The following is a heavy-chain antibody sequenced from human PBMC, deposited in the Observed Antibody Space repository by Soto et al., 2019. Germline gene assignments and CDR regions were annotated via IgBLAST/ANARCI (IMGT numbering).Heavy chain of an antibody. CDR2: ISYDGSNK. CDR1: GFTFSSYG. J-gene: IGHJ4*02. Sequence: GALRLSCAASGFTFSSYGMHWVRQAPGKGLEWVAVISYDGSNKYYADSVKGRFTISRDNSKNTLYLQMNSLRAEDTAVYYCAKDRRNYDFWGGAFDYWGQGTLVTVSS. D-gene: IGHD3-3*01. CDR3: AKDRRNYDFWGGAFDY. V-gene: IGHV3-30*18.